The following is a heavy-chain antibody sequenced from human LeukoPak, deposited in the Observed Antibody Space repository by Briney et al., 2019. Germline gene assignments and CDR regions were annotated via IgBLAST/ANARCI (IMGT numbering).Heavy chain of an antibody. CDR3: ARDPRADYYDSSPPVH. D-gene: IGHD3-22*01. CDR2: ISSSSSTI. Sequence: PGGSLRLSCAASGFTFISYSMNWVRQAPGKGLEWGSYISSSSSTIYYADSVKGRFTISRDNAKNSLYLQMNSLRDEDTPVYYCARDPRADYYDSSPPVHWGQGALVTVSS. CDR1: GFTFISYS. V-gene: IGHV3-48*02. J-gene: IGHJ4*02.